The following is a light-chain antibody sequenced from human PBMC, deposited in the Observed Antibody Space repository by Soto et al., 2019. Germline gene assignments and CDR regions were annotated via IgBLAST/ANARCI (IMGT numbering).Light chain of an antibody. CDR2: DTS. CDR1: QSVSNN. V-gene: IGKV3-15*01. Sequence: EIVMTQSPATLSASPGERATLSCRASQSVSNNYLAWYQQKPGQAPRLLIYDTSTRATGIPARFSGSGSGTEFTLTISSLQSEDFAVYYCQQYNNWPPITFGQGTRLEIK. J-gene: IGKJ5*01. CDR3: QQYNNWPPIT.